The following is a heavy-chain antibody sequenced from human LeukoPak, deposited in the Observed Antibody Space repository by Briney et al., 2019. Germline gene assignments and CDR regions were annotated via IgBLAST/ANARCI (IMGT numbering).Heavy chain of an antibody. V-gene: IGHV6-1*01. CDR1: GDSVSSNSAA. D-gene: IGHD3-22*01. CDR3: ARVEGYYDSSGYDY. Sequence: SQTLSLTCAISGDSVSSNSAAWNWIRQSQSRGLEWLGRTYYRSKWYNDYAVSVKSRITINPDTSKNQFSLQLNSVTPEDTAVYYCARVEGYYDSSGYDYWGQGTLVTVSS. CDR2: TYYRSKWYN. J-gene: IGHJ4*02.